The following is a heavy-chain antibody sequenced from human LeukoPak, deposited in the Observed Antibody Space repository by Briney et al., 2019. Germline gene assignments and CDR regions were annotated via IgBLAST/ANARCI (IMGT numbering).Heavy chain of an antibody. V-gene: IGHV4-39*07. D-gene: IGHD2-15*01. CDR1: GGSISSNTYY. CDR2: MYYSGNT. J-gene: IGHJ3*02. CDR3: ARVGVVAWRVLDI. Sequence: PSETLSLTCTVSGGSISSNTYYWGWIRQPPGKGLEWIGSMYYSGNTYYNPSLKSRVTISVDTSKNQFSLKLSSVTAADTAVYYCARVGVVAWRVLDIWGQGTMVTVSS.